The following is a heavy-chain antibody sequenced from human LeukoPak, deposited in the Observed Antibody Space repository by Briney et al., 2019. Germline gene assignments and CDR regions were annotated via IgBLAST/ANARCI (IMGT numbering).Heavy chain of an antibody. CDR1: GFTFSSYA. CDR3: ARWSGHGGSGSYCGTPRFDY. V-gene: IGHV3-7*01. CDR2: IKQDGSEK. J-gene: IGHJ4*02. D-gene: IGHD3-10*01. Sequence: QTGGSLRLSCAASGFTFSSYAMSWVRQAPGKGLEWVANIKQDGSEKYYVDSVKGRFTISRDNAKNSLYLQMNSLRAEDTAVYYCARWSGHGGSGSYCGTPRFDYWGQGTLVTVSS.